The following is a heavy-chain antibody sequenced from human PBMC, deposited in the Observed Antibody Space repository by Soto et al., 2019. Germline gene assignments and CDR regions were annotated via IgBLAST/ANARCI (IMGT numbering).Heavy chain of an antibody. CDR3: ARLVVTPTYYYYGMDV. D-gene: IGHD2-21*01. V-gene: IGHV5-10-1*01. CDR2: IDPSDSYT. J-gene: IGHJ6*02. CDR1: GYSFTSYW. Sequence: GESLKISCKGSGYSFTSYWISWVRQMPGEGLEWMGRIDPSDSYTNYSPSFQGHVTISADKSISTAYLQWSSLKASDTAMYYCARLVVTPTYYYYGMDVWGQGTTVTVSS.